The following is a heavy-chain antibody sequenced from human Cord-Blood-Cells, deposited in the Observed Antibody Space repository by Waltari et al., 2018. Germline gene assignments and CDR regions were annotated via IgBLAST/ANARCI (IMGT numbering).Heavy chain of an antibody. CDR3: AKVPDYGDYEKGAFDI. Sequence: EVQLLESGGGLVQPGGSLRLSCAASGFTFRSYAMSWVRQAPGKGLEWVSAISGSGGSTYYADSVKVRFTISRDNSKNTLYLQMNSLRAEDTAVYYCAKVPDYGDYEKGAFDIWGQGTMVTVSS. CDR1: GFTFRSYA. J-gene: IGHJ3*02. CDR2: ISGSGGST. V-gene: IGHV3-23*01. D-gene: IGHD4-17*01.